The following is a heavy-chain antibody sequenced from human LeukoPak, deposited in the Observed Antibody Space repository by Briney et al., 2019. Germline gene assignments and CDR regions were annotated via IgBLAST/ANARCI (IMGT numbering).Heavy chain of an antibody. Sequence: PSETLSLTCTVSGTSLSSSAYYWNWIRQPPGKRLEWIGSIYSSGRTYYNPSLQSRVSISVDTSKNQFSLNLTSVTAADTAVYYCARGLPVLITMIVVSPLPVAFDIWGQGTMVTVSS. J-gene: IGHJ3*02. V-gene: IGHV4-39*07. D-gene: IGHD3-22*01. CDR3: ARGLPVLITMIVVSPLPVAFDI. CDR2: IYSSGRT. CDR1: GTSLSSSAYY.